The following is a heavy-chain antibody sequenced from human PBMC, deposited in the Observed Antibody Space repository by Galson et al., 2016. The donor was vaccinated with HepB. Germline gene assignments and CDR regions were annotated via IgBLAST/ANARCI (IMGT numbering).Heavy chain of an antibody. D-gene: IGHD3-3*01. CDR3: ARVHRGYDFWSGRLYYFDY. V-gene: IGHV4-39*01. CDR2: IFYSGST. Sequence: SETLSLTCTVSGGSISSTSYYWGWIRQPPGKGLEWIASIFYSGSTYYNPSLKSRVTISVHTSKNQFSLKLSSVTAADTAVYYCARVHRGYDFWSGRLYYFDYWGQGTLVTVSS. CDR1: GGSISSTSYY. J-gene: IGHJ4*02.